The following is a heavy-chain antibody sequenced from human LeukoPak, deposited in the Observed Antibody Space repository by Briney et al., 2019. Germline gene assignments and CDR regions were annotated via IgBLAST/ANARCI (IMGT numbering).Heavy chain of an antibody. CDR3: GRPSADGLERAHIDC. CDR2: IYPAHSDT. J-gene: IGHJ4*02. Sequence: GESLKISCQASGYNFSTYWIAWVRQMPGKGLESMGIIYPAHSDTRYSPSFQGQVTISADKSISTAYLQWSGLKASDTAIYYCGRPSADGLERAHIDCWGQGILVTVPS. V-gene: IGHV5-51*01. CDR1: GYNFSTYW.